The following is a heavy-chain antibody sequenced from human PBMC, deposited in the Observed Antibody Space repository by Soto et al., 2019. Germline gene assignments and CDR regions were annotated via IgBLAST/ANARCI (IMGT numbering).Heavy chain of an antibody. V-gene: IGHV4-31*03. J-gene: IGHJ5*02. Sequence: QVQLQESGPGLVKPSQTLSLTCTVSGGSISSGDFYWSWIRQHPGKGLEWIGYIYYSGSTYYNPSHKSRVTISVDTSTNQFSLKLRSVTAADTAVYYCARWWSGSRQGFDPWGQGTLVTVSS. CDR1: GGSISSGDFY. D-gene: IGHD3-3*01. CDR2: IYYSGST. CDR3: ARWWSGSRQGFDP.